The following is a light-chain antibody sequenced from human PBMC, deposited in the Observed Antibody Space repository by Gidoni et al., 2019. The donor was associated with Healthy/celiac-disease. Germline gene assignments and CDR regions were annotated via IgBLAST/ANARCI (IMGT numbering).Light chain of an antibody. V-gene: IGKV4-1*01. CDR2: WTS. CDR3: QQYYSTLT. CDR1: QSVLYSYNNNNY. Sequence: DILMTQSPDSLAVSQGERPTINCKSSQSVLYSYNNNNYLAWYQQKPGQPPKLLIAWTSTRESGVPDRFSGSGSGTDFTLTISSLQAEDVAVYYCQQYYSTLTFGGGTKVEIK. J-gene: IGKJ4*01.